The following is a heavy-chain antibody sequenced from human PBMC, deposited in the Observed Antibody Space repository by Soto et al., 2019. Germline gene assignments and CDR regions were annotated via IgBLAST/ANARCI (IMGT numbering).Heavy chain of an antibody. CDR3: ARLSGGYYYYGMDV. CDR2: IYFSGST. D-gene: IGHD1-26*01. J-gene: IGHJ6*02. V-gene: IGHV4-59*08. Sequence: SETLSLTCTVSGGSISSYYWSWIRQPPGKGLEWIGYIYFSGSTNYNPSLKSRVTISVDTSKNQFSLKLSSVTAADTAVYFCARLSGGYYYYGMDVWGQGTTVTVSS. CDR1: GGSISSYY.